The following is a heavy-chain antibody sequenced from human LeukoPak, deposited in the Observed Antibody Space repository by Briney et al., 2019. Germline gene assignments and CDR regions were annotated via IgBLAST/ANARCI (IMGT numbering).Heavy chain of an antibody. Sequence: SQTLSLTCTVSGGSISSGGYYWSWLRQHPGKGLEWIGYIYYSGSTYYNPSLKSRVTISVDTSKNQFSLKLSSVTAADTAVYYCARAQLRYFDWLLYPNWFDPWGQGTLVTVSS. D-gene: IGHD3-9*01. CDR2: IYYSGST. J-gene: IGHJ5*02. CDR1: GGSISSGGYY. CDR3: ARAQLRYFDWLLYPNWFDP. V-gene: IGHV4-31*03.